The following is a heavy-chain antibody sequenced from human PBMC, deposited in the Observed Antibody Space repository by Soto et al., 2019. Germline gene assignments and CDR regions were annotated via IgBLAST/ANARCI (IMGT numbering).Heavy chain of an antibody. J-gene: IGHJ3*02. D-gene: IGHD6-19*01. CDR3: ARVPYSSGWYVGAFDI. CDR1: GGSFSVYY. CDR2: INHSGST. Sequence: SETLSLTCAVYGGSFSVYYWSWIRHPPGKGLEWIGEINHSGSTNYNPSLKSRVTISVDTSKNQFSLKLSSVTAADTAVYYCARVPYSSGWYVGAFDIWGQGTMVTV. V-gene: IGHV4-34*01.